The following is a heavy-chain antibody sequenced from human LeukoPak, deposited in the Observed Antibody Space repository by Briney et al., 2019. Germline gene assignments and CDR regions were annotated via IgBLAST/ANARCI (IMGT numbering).Heavy chain of an antibody. D-gene: IGHD5/OR15-5a*01. CDR3: ARRRTVSTTGRFDP. J-gene: IGHJ5*02. V-gene: IGHV4-39*01. CDR1: GGSISRSSCY. Sequence: QESGPGLVKPSETLSLTCTVSGGSISRSSCYWGWIRQPPGKGLEWIGSIYYSGNTYYNPSLKSRVNISVDTSKNQVSLELSSVTAADTAVYYCARRRTVSTTGRFDPWGQGILVTVSS. CDR2: IYYSGNT.